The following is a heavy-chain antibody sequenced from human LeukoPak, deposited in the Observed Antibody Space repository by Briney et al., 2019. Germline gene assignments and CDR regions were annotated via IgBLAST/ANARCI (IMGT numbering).Heavy chain of an antibody. CDR2: IKEDGSDK. CDR3: ARVYGSGSYFY. Sequence: GGSLRLSCAASGFTFNTYWMSWVRQAPGKGLEWVANIKEDGSDKYYVDSVKGRFTISRDNAKNSLYPQMNNLRAEDTAVYYCARVYGSGSYFYWGQGTLVTVSS. D-gene: IGHD3-10*01. CDR1: GFTFNTYW. J-gene: IGHJ4*02. V-gene: IGHV3-7*04.